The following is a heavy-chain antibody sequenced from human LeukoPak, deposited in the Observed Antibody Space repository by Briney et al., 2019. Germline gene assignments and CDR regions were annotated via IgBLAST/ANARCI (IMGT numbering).Heavy chain of an antibody. D-gene: IGHD6-6*01. J-gene: IGHJ4*02. CDR3: ARGPNSNWSGLDF. Sequence: GGSLRLSCVASGFAFSSYWMHWVRQAPGKGLVWVSRISPTGSTTSYADSVKGRFTVSRDNAKNTLYLQVNNLRAEDTAVYYCARGPNSNWSGLDFWGRGTLLTVSS. CDR2: ISPTGSTT. V-gene: IGHV3-74*01. CDR1: GFAFSSYW.